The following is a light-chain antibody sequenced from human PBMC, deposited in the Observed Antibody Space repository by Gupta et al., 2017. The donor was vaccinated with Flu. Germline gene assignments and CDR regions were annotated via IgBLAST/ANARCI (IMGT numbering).Light chain of an antibody. CDR1: SGIIGSNY. CDR3: QSYDSINVV. CDR2: EDN. J-gene: IGLJ2*01. V-gene: IGLV6-57*01. Sequence: VTSSWTRSSGIIGSNYVQWYQQRPGSTPTTVIYEDNQRPSGFPDRFSGSIDRSSNSASHTNSGLKTEDDADYDCQSYDSINVVFGRGTKLTVL.